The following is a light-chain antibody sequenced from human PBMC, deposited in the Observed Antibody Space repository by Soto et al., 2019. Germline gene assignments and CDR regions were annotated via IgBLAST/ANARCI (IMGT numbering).Light chain of an antibody. CDR2: WAS. CDR1: QSVLFSPNNKNY. CDR3: QQYHSAPQT. V-gene: IGKV4-1*01. Sequence: DIVMTQSPDSLAVSLGERATINCKSIQSVLFSPNNKNYLAWYQQKPGQPPKLLIYWASTRESGVPDRFSGSGSGTAFTLTISSLQAEDVAFYYCQQYHSAPQTFGQGTKVEIK. J-gene: IGKJ1*01.